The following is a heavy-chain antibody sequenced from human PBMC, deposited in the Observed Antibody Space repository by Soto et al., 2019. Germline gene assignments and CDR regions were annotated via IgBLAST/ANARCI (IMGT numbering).Heavy chain of an antibody. V-gene: IGHV1-69*13. CDR1: GGTFSSYA. CDR2: IIPIFGTA. D-gene: IGHD5-12*01. CDR3: ARGGDGYNYEFYYYYGMDV. J-gene: IGHJ6*04. Sequence: ASVKVSCKASGGTFSSYAISWVRQAPGQGLEWMGGIIPIFGTANYAQKFQGRVTITADESTSTAYMELSSLRSEDTAVYYCARGGDGYNYEFYYYYGMDVWGKGTTVTVSS.